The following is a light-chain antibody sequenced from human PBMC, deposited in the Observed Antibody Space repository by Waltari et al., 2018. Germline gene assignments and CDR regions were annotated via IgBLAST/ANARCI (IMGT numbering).Light chain of an antibody. Sequence: DIEMTQHPSSLYASVGDRGYINCRASQTISTYLSWYQQKPGKAPKLLIYAASTLQSGVPSRFSGSGSGTDFTLTISSLQPEDFATYYCQQSYSNTPLTFGGGTKVEIK. J-gene: IGKJ4*01. CDR1: QTISTY. V-gene: IGKV1-39*01. CDR2: AAS. CDR3: QQSYSNTPLT.